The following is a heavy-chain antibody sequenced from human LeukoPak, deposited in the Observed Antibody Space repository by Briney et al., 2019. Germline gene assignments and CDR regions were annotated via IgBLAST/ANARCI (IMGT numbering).Heavy chain of an antibody. CDR1: GGSISNYY. Sequence: PSETLSLTCTVSGGSISNYYWSWIRQPPGKGLEWIGYIYYSGSTNYNPSLKSRVTISVDTSKNQFSLKLSSVTAADTAVYYCARRARGSYGPFDYWGQGTLVTVSS. D-gene: IGHD5-18*01. CDR2: IYYSGST. J-gene: IGHJ4*02. V-gene: IGHV4-59*12. CDR3: ARRARGSYGPFDY.